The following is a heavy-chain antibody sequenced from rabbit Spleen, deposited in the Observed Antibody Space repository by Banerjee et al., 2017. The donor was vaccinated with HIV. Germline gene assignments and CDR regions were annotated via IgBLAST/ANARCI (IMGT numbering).Heavy chain of an antibody. CDR1: GFSFSNKAV. Sequence: QEQLVESGGGLVKPGASLTLTCKASGFSFSNKAVMCWVRQAPGKGLEWIACINAITGEAVYANWAKGRSTISKTSSTTVTLQMTSLTTADTATYFCARASEYPYYFNLWGPGTLVTVS. D-gene: IGHD3-1*01. J-gene: IGHJ4*01. CDR2: INAITGEA. CDR3: ARASEYPYYFNL. V-gene: IGHV1S45*01.